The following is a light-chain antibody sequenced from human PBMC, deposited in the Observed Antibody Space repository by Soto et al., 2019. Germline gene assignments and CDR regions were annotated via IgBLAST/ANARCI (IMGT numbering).Light chain of an antibody. CDR2: ASS. Sequence: DIQMTQSPSSVSASVGDRVTITCRASQGVSTWLAWYQQKPGKAPNLVIYASSSLQSGVPSRFSGSGSVTDFTLTISSLQPEDSATYYCQQAHSFPYTFGQGTKVEIK. CDR3: QQAHSFPYT. V-gene: IGKV1-12*01. J-gene: IGKJ2*01. CDR1: QGVSTW.